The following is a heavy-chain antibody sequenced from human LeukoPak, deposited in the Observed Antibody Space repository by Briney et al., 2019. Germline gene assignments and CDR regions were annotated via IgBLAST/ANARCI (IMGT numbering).Heavy chain of an antibody. V-gene: IGHV4-4*09. D-gene: IGHD1-7*01. CDR1: GGSISSYY. Sequence: SETLSLTYTVSGGSISSYYWSWIRQPPGKGLEWIGYIYTSGSTNYNPSLKSRVTISVDTSKNQFSLKLSSVTAADTAVYYCARLVRTGPWGTGTTRWFDPWGQGTLVTVSS. J-gene: IGHJ5*02. CDR3: ARLVRTGPWGTGTTRWFDP. CDR2: IYTSGST.